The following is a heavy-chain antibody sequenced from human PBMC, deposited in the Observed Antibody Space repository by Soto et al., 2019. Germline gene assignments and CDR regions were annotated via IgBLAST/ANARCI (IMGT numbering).Heavy chain of an antibody. D-gene: IGHD3-9*01. CDR2: ISFNGRKK. V-gene: IGHV3-30*04. CDR1: GFNFTYNA. Sequence: QEQLVESGGGVVRPGKSLRLSCEASGFNFTYNAMHWVRQAPGKGLEWVAVISFNGRKKFYARSVKGRFTISRDNSKNPLYLQINNLRPGDTAVYYCARDWLRRDDILTPSWNFNLWGQGTLVTASS. CDR3: ARDWLRRDDILTPSWNFNL. J-gene: IGHJ2*01.